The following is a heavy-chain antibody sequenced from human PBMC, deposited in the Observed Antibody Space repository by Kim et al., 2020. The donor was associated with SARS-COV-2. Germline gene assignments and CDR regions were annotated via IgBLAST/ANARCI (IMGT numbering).Heavy chain of an antibody. CDR3: AKGVGSYLSSPLDH. CDR2: INSGDGANT. V-gene: IGHV3-23*01. J-gene: IGHJ4*02. D-gene: IGHD6-19*01. Sequence: GGSLRLSCTASGFTFSNSAMTWVLQAPGKGLEWVSVINSGDGANTYYADSVKGRFTISRDNSMNTLYLQMNSLRAEDTAVFYCAKGVGSYLSSPLDHWGRGTLVTVSS. CDR1: GFTFSNSA.